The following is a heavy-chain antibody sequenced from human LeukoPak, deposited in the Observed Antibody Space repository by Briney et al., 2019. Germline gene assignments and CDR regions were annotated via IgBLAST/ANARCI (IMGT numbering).Heavy chain of an antibody. Sequence: SETLSLTCTVSGGSISSYYWTWIRQPPGKGLEWIGYIYSSGRTNYNPSLKSQVTMSVDTSKNQFSLKVISVTAADTAVYYCTRLSAGFNSSYWFDPWGQGTLVTVSS. CDR3: TRLSAGFNSSYWFDP. D-gene: IGHD2/OR15-2a*01. CDR1: GGSISSYY. J-gene: IGHJ5*02. V-gene: IGHV4-4*09. CDR2: IYSSGRT.